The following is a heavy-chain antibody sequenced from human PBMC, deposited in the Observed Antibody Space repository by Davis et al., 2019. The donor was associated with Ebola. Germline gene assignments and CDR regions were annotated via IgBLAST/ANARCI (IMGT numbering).Heavy chain of an antibody. CDR3: ARDAPMKDYYYYGMDV. CDR2: INPNSGGT. CDR1: GYTFTGYY. V-gene: IGHV1-2*04. Sequence: ASVKVSCKASGYTFTGYYMHWVRQAPGQGLEWMGWINPNSGGTNYAQKFQGWVTMTRDTSISTAYMELSRLRSDDTAVYYCARDAPMKDYYYYGMDVWGQGTTVTVSS. D-gene: IGHD3-22*01. J-gene: IGHJ6*02.